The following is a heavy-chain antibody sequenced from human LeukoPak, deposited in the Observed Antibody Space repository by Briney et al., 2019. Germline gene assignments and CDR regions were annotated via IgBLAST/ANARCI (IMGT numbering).Heavy chain of an antibody. CDR1: GGTFSSYA. CDR2: IIPIFGTT. J-gene: IGHJ5*02. D-gene: IGHD6-13*01. CDR3: ARALGIAAAGSPNWFDP. Sequence: GSSAKVSCKASGGTFSSYAISWVRQAPGQGLEWMGGIIPIFGTTNYAQKFQGRVTISADESTSTAYMELSSLRSEDTAVYFCARALGIAAAGSPNWFDPWGQGTLVTVSS. V-gene: IGHV1-69*01.